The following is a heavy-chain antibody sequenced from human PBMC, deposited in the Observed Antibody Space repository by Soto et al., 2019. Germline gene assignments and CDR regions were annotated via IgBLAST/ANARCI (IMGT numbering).Heavy chain of an antibody. V-gene: IGHV3-30*19. CDR1: GFIFTTYG. Sequence: GGSLRLSCAASGFIFTTYGLHWVRQAPGKGLEWVAVISYDGSNKYYADSVKGRFTISRDNSKNTLYLQMNSLRAGDTAVYYCAREFYCISTSCYHARDYYYGMDVWGQGTTVTVSS. CDR3: AREFYCISTSCYHARDYYYGMDV. D-gene: IGHD2-2*01. CDR2: ISYDGSNK. J-gene: IGHJ6*02.